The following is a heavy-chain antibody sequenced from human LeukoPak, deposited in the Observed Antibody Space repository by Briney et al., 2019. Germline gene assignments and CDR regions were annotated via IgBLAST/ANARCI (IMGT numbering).Heavy chain of an antibody. CDR2: INTDNGNT. D-gene: IGHD3-22*01. J-gene: IGHJ4*02. CDR3: APLIGAYFDY. CDR1: GYTFTNHP. Sequence: GASVTVSCKTSGYTFTNHPMHWMRQAPGQRLEWMGWINTDNGNTKYSQKFQGRVAFTRDTSASTAYMELNSLTSEDTSVYYCAPLIGAYFDYWGQRTLDTVSS. V-gene: IGHV1-3*04.